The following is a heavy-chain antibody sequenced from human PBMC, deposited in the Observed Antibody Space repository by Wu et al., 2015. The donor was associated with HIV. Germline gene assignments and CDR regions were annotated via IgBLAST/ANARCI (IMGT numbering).Heavy chain of an antibody. CDR1: GYTFTGYH. Sequence: QVQLVQSGAEVKKPGSSVKVSCKASGYTFTGYHMHWVRQAPGQGLEWMGWINPKNGATNYAQKFQDRVTMTRDTSINTIYMELSRLRSDDTAIFYXTRGMSMDHWGQGTLVTVS. V-gene: IGHV1-2*02. CDR3: TRGMSMDH. CDR2: INPKNGAT. J-gene: IGHJ4*02.